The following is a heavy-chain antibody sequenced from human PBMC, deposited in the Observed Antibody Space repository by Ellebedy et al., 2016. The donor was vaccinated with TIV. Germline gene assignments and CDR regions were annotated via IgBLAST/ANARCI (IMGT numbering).Heavy chain of an antibody. Sequence: PGGSLRLSCEASGFSFRSYWMSWVRQAPGKGLEWVANIYQDGSENYYVDSVEGRFTISRDNANNILYLQMKSLRAEDTAVYYCARRGSYGDYAVHVNSWFDSWGQGTPVTVAP. D-gene: IGHD4-17*01. CDR2: IYQDGSEN. V-gene: IGHV3-7*01. CDR1: GFSFRSYW. CDR3: ARRGSYGDYAVHVNSWFDS. J-gene: IGHJ5*01.